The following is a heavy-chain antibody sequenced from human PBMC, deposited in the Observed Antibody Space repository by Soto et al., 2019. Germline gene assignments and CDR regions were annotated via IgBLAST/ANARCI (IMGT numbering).Heavy chain of an antibody. CDR1: GFTFSSYG. CDR3: AKAGGQWLDRCLDY. J-gene: IGHJ4*02. D-gene: IGHD6-19*01. Sequence: QVQLVESGGGVVQPGRSLRLSCASSGFTFSSYGMHWVRQAPGKGLEWVAVISYDGSNKYYADSVKGRFTISRDNSKNTLYLQMNSLRAEDTAVYYCAKAGGQWLDRCLDYWGQGTLVTVSS. CDR2: ISYDGSNK. V-gene: IGHV3-30*18.